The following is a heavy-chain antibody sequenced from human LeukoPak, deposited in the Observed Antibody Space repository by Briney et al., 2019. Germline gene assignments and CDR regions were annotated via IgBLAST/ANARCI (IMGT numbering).Heavy chain of an antibody. D-gene: IGHD3-22*01. Sequence: GGSLRLSCAASGFTFSSYSMNWVRQAPGKGLEWVSSISSSSSYIYYADSVKGRFTISRDNAKNSLYLQMNSLRAEDTAVYYCARDDTVVVITTGSLDYWGQGTLVTVSS. CDR1: GFTFSSYS. J-gene: IGHJ4*02. CDR3: ARDDTVVVITTGSLDY. V-gene: IGHV3-21*01. CDR2: ISSSSSYI.